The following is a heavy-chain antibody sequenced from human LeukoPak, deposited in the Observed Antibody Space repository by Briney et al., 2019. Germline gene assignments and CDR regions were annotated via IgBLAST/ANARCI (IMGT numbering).Heavy chain of an antibody. CDR2: NYYSGST. Sequence: PSETLSLTCTVSGGSISSYYWSWIRQPPGKGLEWIGYNYYSGSTNYNPSLKSRVTISVDTSKNQFSLKLSSVTAADTAVYYCASSGWSLIYFQHWGQGTLVTVSS. CDR1: GGSISSYY. D-gene: IGHD6-19*01. V-gene: IGHV4-59*01. J-gene: IGHJ1*01. CDR3: ASSGWSLIYFQH.